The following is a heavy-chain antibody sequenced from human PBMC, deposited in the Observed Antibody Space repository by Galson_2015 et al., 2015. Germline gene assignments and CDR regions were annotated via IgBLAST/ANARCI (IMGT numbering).Heavy chain of an antibody. D-gene: IGHD5-24*01. CDR1: GFTFSNYW. CDR3: AREGRASDGFDY. V-gene: IGHV3-7*03. CDR2: IKQGGSER. Sequence: SLRLSCAASGFTFSNYWMSWVRQAPGKGLDWVANIKQGGSERNYVDSVKGRFTISRDNAKNSVFLQMNSPRAEDTAVYYCAREGRASDGFDYWGQGTLVTVSS. J-gene: IGHJ4*01.